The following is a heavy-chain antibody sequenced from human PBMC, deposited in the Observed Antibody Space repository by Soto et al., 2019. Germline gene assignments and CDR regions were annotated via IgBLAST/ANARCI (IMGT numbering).Heavy chain of an antibody. D-gene: IGHD2-2*01. CDR2: IYYSGST. Sequence: SETLSLTCTVSGGSISSYYWSWIRRPPGKGLEWIGYIYYSGSTYYNPSLKSRLTISADTSKNQFSLKLSSVTAADTAVYYCARVLADQGYFYFMDVWGKGTTVTVSS. V-gene: IGHV4-59*12. CDR3: ARVLADQGYFYFMDV. J-gene: IGHJ6*03. CDR1: GGSISSYY.